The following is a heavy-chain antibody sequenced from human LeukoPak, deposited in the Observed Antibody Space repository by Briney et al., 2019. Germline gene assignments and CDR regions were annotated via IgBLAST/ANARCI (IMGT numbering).Heavy chain of an antibody. Sequence: ASVKLSCKVSGYTLTELSMHWVRQAPGKGLEWMGGFDPEDGETIYAQKFQGRVTMTEDTSTDTAYMELSSLRSEDTAVYYCATGSQWLVVFAFDIWGQGTMVTVSS. V-gene: IGHV1-24*01. D-gene: IGHD6-19*01. J-gene: IGHJ3*02. CDR1: GYTLTELS. CDR3: ATGSQWLVVFAFDI. CDR2: FDPEDGET.